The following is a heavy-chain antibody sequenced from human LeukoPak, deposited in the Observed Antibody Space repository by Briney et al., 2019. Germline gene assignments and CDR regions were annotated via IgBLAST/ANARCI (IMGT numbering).Heavy chain of an antibody. V-gene: IGHV4-59*01. CDR3: ARGYYNSALGRFDY. CDR1: GGSISAYY. Sequence: PSATLSLTCTVSGGSISAYYWSWIRQPPGKGLEWNGHIYYTGSTNYNPSLKSRVTISVDMSKNQFSLRLSSVTAADTALYYCARGYYNSALGRFDYWGQGTLVTVSS. D-gene: IGHD2/OR15-2a*01. J-gene: IGHJ4*02. CDR2: IYYTGST.